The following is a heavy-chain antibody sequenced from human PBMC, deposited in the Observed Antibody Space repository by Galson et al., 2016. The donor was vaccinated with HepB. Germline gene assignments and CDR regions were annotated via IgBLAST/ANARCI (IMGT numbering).Heavy chain of an antibody. V-gene: IGHV4-34*01. CDR3: ARAKQLVFRQGGRWYFDL. CDR2: ISHAGST. D-gene: IGHD6-13*01. J-gene: IGHJ2*01. Sequence: ATLSLTCVVYGEPFSHYDWSWIRQPPGKGLEWVGEISHAGSTNYNPSLKGRVTISVDTSKNRFSLKLTSVTAADTAVYYCARAKQLVFRQGGRWYFDLWGRGTLVTVSS. CDR1: GEPFSHYD.